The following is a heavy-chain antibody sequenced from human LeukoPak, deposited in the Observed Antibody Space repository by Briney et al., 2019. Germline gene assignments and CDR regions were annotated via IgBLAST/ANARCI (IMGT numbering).Heavy chain of an antibody. D-gene: IGHD5-24*01. Sequence: LSLTCTVSGVSISSSGYYWTWVRQAPGKGLEWVANIKQDGSKKSYVDSVKGRFTISRDNAKNSLYLQMNSLRAEDTAIYYCTRVGYIDEGIDYWGQGTLVTVSS. V-gene: IGHV3-7*04. CDR3: TRVGYIDEGIDY. J-gene: IGHJ4*02. CDR2: IKQDGSKK. CDR1: GVSISSSGYY.